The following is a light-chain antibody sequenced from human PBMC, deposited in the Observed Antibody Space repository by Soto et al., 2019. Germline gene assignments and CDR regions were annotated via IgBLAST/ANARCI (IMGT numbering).Light chain of an antibody. V-gene: IGKV1-5*01. Sequence: DIQMTQYPSTVSAYVGDSVTITCRASQSITTWLAWYQQRPGKAPKLLIYDASSLESGVPSRFSGSGSGTEFTLTISSLQPDDFATYYCQQYNSYSTWTFGQGTKVDI. CDR1: QSITTW. CDR2: DAS. CDR3: QQYNSYSTWT. J-gene: IGKJ1*01.